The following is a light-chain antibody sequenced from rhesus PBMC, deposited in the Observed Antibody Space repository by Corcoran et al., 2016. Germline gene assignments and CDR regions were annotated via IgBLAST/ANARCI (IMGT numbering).Light chain of an antibody. CDR1: QNIYSY. V-gene: IGKV1S12*01. CDR2: VAS. J-gene: IGKJ1*01. Sequence: DIQMTQSPSALSASVGDRVTISCRASQNIYSYLAWYQQKPGKAPKLLIYVASLVQTGIPSRFSGSRSGTDFTRTISSLQPEDSATYYCQHYNDNPRTFGQGTKVEIK. CDR3: QHYNDNPRT.